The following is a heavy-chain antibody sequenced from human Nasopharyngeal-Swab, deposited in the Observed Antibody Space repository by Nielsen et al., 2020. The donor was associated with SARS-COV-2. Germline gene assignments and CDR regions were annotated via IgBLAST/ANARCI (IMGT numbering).Heavy chain of an antibody. Sequence: GSLRLSCAVSGGSFSGYYWSWIRQPPGKGLEWIGEINHSGSTNYNPSLKSRVTISVDTSKNQFSRKLSSGTAAETAGEEGERGKEKEEGEGRKGGRGRRGKG. CDR1: GGSFSGYY. CDR3: ERGKEKEEGEGRKGGRGR. J-gene: IGHJ6*03. D-gene: IGHD3-16*01. CDR2: INHSGST. V-gene: IGHV4-34*01.